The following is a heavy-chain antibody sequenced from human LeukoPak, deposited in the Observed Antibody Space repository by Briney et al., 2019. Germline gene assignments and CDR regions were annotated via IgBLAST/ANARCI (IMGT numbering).Heavy chain of an antibody. D-gene: IGHD3-22*01. CDR2: IIPIFGTA. Sequence: AASVKVSCKASGGTFSSYAISWVRQAPGQGLEWMGGIIPIFGTANYAQKFQGRVTITTDESTSTAYMELSSLRSEDTAVYYCARVPSTGYYDSSGDDYWGQGTLVTVSS. V-gene: IGHV1-69*05. CDR3: ARVPSTGYYDSSGDDY. J-gene: IGHJ4*02. CDR1: GGTFSSYA.